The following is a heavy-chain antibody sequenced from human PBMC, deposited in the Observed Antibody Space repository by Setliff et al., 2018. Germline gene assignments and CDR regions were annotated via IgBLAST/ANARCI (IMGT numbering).Heavy chain of an antibody. V-gene: IGHV1-2*02. J-gene: IGHJ5*02. CDR1: GYTFSAYY. CDR2: INPHSGGT. Sequence: GSVKVSCKASGYTFSAYYIHWVRQAPGQGLEWMGWINPHSGGTNFPQTFQGRVTMTRDTSINTAYMELSTLTSDDTAVYFCARATRDSGCWYYEYNWFDPWGQGTLVTVSS. D-gene: IGHD6-19*01. CDR3: ARATRDSGCWYYEYNWFDP.